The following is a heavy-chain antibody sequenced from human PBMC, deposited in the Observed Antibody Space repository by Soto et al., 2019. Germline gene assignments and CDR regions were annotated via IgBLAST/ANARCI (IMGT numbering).Heavy chain of an antibody. CDR1: GFTFSSYV. CDR2: ISGSGGST. CDR3: AKGHDIVLVPAAITPRPLDY. Sequence: GGSLRISCAASGFTFSSYVMSWVRQAPGKGLEWVSVISGSGGSTYYADSAKGRFTISRDNSKNTVFLQMNSLRAEDTAVYYCAKGHDIVLVPAAITPRPLDYWGQGALVTV. J-gene: IGHJ4*02. V-gene: IGHV3-23*01. D-gene: IGHD2-2*02.